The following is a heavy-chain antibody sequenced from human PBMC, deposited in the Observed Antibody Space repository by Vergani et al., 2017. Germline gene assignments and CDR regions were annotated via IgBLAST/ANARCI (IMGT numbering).Heavy chain of an antibody. J-gene: IGHJ6*02. CDR2: INPNSEAT. V-gene: IGHV1-2*04. CDR3: AKEDYYYYGLDV. Sequence: QVQLVQSGAEVKKPGASVKVSCKASGYTFTDYYIHWVRQAPGQGLRWMGWINPNSEATKYAQKFQGWVTMTRDTSISTAYMELSRLRSDDTAVYYCAKEDYYYYGLDVWGQGTTVTVSS. CDR1: GYTFTDYY.